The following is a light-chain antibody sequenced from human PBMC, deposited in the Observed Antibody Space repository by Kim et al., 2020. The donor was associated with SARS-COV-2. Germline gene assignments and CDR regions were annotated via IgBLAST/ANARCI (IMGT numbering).Light chain of an antibody. J-gene: IGKJ4*01. CDR3: QQYNRWPLT. CDR2: DTS. Sequence: EIVMTQSAATLSVSPGERATLSYRASQSITSDLAWYQHKPGQAPRLLIYDTSTRATGIPARFSGSGSGTEFTLTISSLQSEDFAVYYCQQYNRWPLTFGGGTKVDIK. V-gene: IGKV3-15*01. CDR1: QSITSD.